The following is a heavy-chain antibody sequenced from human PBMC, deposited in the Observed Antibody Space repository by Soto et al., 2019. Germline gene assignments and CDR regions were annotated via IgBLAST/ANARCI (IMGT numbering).Heavy chain of an antibody. CDR2: ISASGGST. CDR3: ARDPTYFYDSSGYYDY. Sequence: PGGSLRLSCAASGFTFSSYAMSWVRQAPGKGMEWVAGISASGGSTYYADSVRGRFTISRENSKNTPYLQMNSLGAEDTAVYYCARDPTYFYDSSGYYDYWGQGTLVTVSS. V-gene: IGHV3-23*01. J-gene: IGHJ4*02. D-gene: IGHD3-22*01. CDR1: GFTFSSYA.